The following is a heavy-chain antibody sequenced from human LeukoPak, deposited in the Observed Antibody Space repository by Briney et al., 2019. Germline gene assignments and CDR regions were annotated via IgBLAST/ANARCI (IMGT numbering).Heavy chain of an antibody. J-gene: IGHJ4*02. Sequence: GGSLRLSCAASGFTFSSFWMSWVRQAPGKGLEWVANINQDGSGKYFVDSVKGRFTISRDNAKNSLYLQMNSLRAEDTAVYYCARDMITFGGVIVEHDYWGQGTLVTVSS. D-gene: IGHD3-16*02. CDR2: INQDGSGK. CDR3: ARDMITFGGVIVEHDY. V-gene: IGHV3-7*03. CDR1: GFTFSSFW.